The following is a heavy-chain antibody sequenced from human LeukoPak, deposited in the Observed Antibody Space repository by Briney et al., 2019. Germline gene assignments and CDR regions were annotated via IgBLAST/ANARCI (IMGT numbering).Heavy chain of an antibody. Sequence: SETLSLTCTVSGGSISSYYWSWIRQPPGKGLEWIGYIHYSGSTNYKASLKSRVSISVDTSKNQFSLKLSSVTAADTAVYYCARLTGYSSESWFDPWGQGTLVTVSS. D-gene: IGHD3-9*01. CDR1: GGSISSYY. J-gene: IGHJ5*02. CDR2: IHYSGST. CDR3: ARLTGYSSESWFDP. V-gene: IGHV4-59*01.